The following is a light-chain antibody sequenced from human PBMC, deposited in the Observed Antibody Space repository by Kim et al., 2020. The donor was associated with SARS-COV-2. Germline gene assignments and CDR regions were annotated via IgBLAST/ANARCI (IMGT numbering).Light chain of an antibody. CDR1: QDIRDD. J-gene: IGKJ1*01. Sequence: ASIGDRVTITCRASQDIRDDLGWYQQQPGTAPRRLIYSAFRLQSGVPSRFSGSGSGTVFTLTISSLQPDDFATYYCLQHDNFPPTFGQGTKVDIK. V-gene: IGKV1-17*01. CDR2: SAF. CDR3: LQHDNFPPT.